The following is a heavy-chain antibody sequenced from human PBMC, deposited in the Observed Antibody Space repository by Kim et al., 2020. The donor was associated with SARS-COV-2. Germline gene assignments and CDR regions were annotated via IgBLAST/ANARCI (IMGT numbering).Heavy chain of an antibody. J-gene: IGHJ4*02. CDR3: ARGGPFSGSGSPFDF. V-gene: IGHV1-3*01. D-gene: IGHD3-10*01. Sequence: EKGDGRVTITRDTSASATYLEVSSLTSEDTAVYYCARGGPFSGSGSPFDFWGQGTLVTVSS.